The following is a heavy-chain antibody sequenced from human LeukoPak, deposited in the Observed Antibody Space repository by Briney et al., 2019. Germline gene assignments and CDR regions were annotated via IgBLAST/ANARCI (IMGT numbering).Heavy chain of an antibody. CDR3: ARDQWELPHLNL. J-gene: IGHJ2*01. V-gene: IGHV4-38-2*02. D-gene: IGHD1-26*01. Sequence: SETLSLTCIVSGYSISSAYYWGWTRQSPGKGLEWIGSIFHSGSTYYNPSLKSRVTMSLDTSKNQFSLKLSSVTATDTAVYYCARDQWELPHLNLWGRGTLVAVSS. CDR1: GYSISSAYY. CDR2: IFHSGST.